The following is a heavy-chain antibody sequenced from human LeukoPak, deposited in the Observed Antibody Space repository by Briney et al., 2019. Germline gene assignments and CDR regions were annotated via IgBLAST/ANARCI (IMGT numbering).Heavy chain of an antibody. D-gene: IGHD3-3*01. Sequence: SQTLSLTCTVSGGSISSGGYYWSWIRQHPGKGLEWIGYIYYSGSTYYNPSLKSRVTISVDMSKNQFSLKLSSVTAADTAVYYCARDRPHTNYYYGMDVWGQGTTVTVSS. V-gene: IGHV4-31*03. CDR2: IYYSGST. CDR3: ARDRPHTNYYYGMDV. CDR1: GGSISSGGYY. J-gene: IGHJ6*02.